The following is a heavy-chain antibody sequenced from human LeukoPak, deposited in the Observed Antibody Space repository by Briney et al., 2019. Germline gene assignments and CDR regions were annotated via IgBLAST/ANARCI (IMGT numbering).Heavy chain of an antibody. V-gene: IGHV3-7*01. CDR1: GFTFSTYR. J-gene: IGHJ4*02. CDR2: IKQDGSEK. D-gene: IGHD3-10*01. CDR3: ARSNVYGLDY. Sequence: GGSLRLSCAASGFTFSTYRMSWVRQAPGKGLEWVANIKQDGSEKHYVDSVKGRFTISKDNAKNTLYLQMNSLRAEDTAVYYCARSNVYGLDYWGQGTLVTVSS.